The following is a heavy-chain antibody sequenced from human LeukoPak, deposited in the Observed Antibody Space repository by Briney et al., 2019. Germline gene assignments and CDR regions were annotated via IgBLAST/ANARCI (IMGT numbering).Heavy chain of an antibody. J-gene: IGHJ4*02. CDR1: VFSFSSYW. CDR2: INSDGYST. D-gene: IGHD2-2*01. CDR3: VRGDTSYPGPFDY. V-gene: IGHV3-74*01. Sequence: PGGSLRLSCAASVFSFSSYWMHWVRQALGRGLMWVSHINSDGYSTIYAESVKGRFTISRDNAKNTQYLQMNSLRVEDTAAYYCVRGDTSYPGPFDYGGQGTLVTVSS.